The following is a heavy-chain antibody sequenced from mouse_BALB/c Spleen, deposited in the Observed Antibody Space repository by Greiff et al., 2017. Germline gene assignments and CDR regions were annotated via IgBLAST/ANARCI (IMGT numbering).Heavy chain of an antibody. V-gene: IGHV1-52*01. CDR1: GYTFTSYW. Sequence: QVQLQQPGAELVRPGASVQLSCKASGYTFTSYWMNWVKQRPEQGLEWIGRIDPYDSATHYNQKFKDKAILTVDKSSSTAYMQLSSLTSEDSAVYYCARGYDEGAMDYWGQGTSVTVSS. D-gene: IGHD2-3*01. CDR3: ARGYDEGAMDY. J-gene: IGHJ4*01. CDR2: IDPYDSAT.